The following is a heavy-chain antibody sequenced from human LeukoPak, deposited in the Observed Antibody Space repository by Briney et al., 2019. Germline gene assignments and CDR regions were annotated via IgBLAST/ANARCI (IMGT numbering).Heavy chain of an antibody. V-gene: IGHV1-18*01. CDR3: ARVSWGGNHVVVIRDDAFDI. D-gene: IGHD3-22*01. CDR2: ISAYNGNT. J-gene: IGHJ3*02. CDR1: GYTFTSYG. Sequence: ASVKVSCKASGYTFTSYGISWVRQAPGQGLEWMGWISAYNGNTNYAQKLQGRVTMTRNTSISTAYMELSSLRSEDTAVYYCARVSWGGNHVVVIRDDAFDIWGQGTMVTVSS.